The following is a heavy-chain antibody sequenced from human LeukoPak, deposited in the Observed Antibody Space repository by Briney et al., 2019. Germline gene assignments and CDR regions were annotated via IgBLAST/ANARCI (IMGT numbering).Heavy chain of an antibody. CDR3: ARGDTADLFGWFDP. V-gene: IGHV4-34*01. CDR2: INHSGST. J-gene: IGHJ5*02. Sequence: PSETLSLTCAVYGGSFSGYYWTWIRQPPGKGLEWIGEINHSGSTNYNPSLKSRVTISLDTSKNQISLRLSSVTAADTAVYYCARGDTADLFGWFDPWGQGTLVTVSS. CDR1: GGSFSGYY. D-gene: IGHD5-18*01.